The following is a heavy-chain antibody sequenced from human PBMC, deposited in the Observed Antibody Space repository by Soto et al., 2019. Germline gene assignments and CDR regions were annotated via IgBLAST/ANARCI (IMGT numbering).Heavy chain of an antibody. Sequence: SVKVSCKAAGGTFSSYAISWVRQAPGQGLEWMGGIIPIFGTATYAQKFQGRVTITADESTSTTYMALSRLSSEDTAGYYGASPKFRAFDIWGQGTMVTVSS. V-gene: IGHV1-69*13. J-gene: IGHJ3*02. CDR1: GGTFSSYA. CDR2: IIPIFGTA. CDR3: ASPKFRAFDI.